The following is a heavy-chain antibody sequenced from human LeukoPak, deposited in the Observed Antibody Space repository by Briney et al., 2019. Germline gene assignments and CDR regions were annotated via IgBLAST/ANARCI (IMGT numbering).Heavy chain of an antibody. CDR1: GFTFSSYA. J-gene: IGHJ6*03. CDR3: AKAYSSSDYYYMDV. Sequence: GGSLRLSCAASGFTFSSYAMSWVRQAPGKGLEWVSAISASGGSTYYANSMKGRFTISRDNSKNTLYLQMNSLRAEDTAVYYCAKAYSSSDYYYMDVWGKGTTVTVSS. CDR2: ISASGGST. V-gene: IGHV3-23*01. D-gene: IGHD6-6*01.